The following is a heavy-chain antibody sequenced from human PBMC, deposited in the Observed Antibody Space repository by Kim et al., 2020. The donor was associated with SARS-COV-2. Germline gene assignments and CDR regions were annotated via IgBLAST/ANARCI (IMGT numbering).Heavy chain of an antibody. CDR2: ISRDSAYI. Sequence: GGSLRLSCAASGFTFSSYSLHWVRQAPGKGLEWVSSISRDSAYIYYADSVRGRFTISRDNAKSSLYLQMNSLRAEDTALSYCTSELGGGPHDYWGQGTLV. CDR3: TSELGGGPHDY. D-gene: IGHD7-27*01. CDR1: GFTFSSYS. J-gene: IGHJ4*02. V-gene: IGHV3-21*06.